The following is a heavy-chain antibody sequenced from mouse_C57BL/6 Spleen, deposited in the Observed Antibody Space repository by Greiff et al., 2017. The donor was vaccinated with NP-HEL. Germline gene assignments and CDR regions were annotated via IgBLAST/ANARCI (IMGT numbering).Heavy chain of an antibody. J-gene: IGHJ1*03. D-gene: IGHD2-3*01. CDR2: ISYDGSN. CDR1: GYSITSGYY. Sequence: EVQLLESGPGLVKPSQSLSLTCSVTGYSITSGYYWNWIRQFPGNKLEWMGYISYDGSNNYNPSLKNRISITRDTSKNQFFLKLNSVTTEDTATYYCANIYDGSYWYFDVWGTGTTVTVSS. V-gene: IGHV3-6*01. CDR3: ANIYDGSYWYFDV.